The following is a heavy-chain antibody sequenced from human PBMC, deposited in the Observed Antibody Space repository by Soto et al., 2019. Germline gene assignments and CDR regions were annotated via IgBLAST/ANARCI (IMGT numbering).Heavy chain of an antibody. D-gene: IGHD6-19*01. CDR3: ARDRVAVAGFDY. Sequence: GGSLRLSCAASGFTFSSYGMHWVRQAPGKGLEWVAVIWYDGSNKYYADSVKGRFTISRDNSKNTLYLQMSSLRAEDTAVYYCARDRVAVAGFDYWGQGTLVTVSS. J-gene: IGHJ4*02. CDR2: IWYDGSNK. V-gene: IGHV3-33*01. CDR1: GFTFSSYG.